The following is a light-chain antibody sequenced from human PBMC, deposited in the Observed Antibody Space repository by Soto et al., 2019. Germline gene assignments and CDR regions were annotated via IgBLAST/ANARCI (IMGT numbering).Light chain of an antibody. CDR1: SSDVGAYNY. V-gene: IGLV2-11*01. CDR2: DVS. CDR3: CSYAGSYTWV. Sequence: QSALTQPHSESGSPGQSVTISCTGTSSDVGAYNYVSWYQQHPGKAPKLMIFDVSKRPSGVPDRFSGSKSGNTASLTISGLQAEDEADYSCCSYAGSYTWVFGGGTKLTVL. J-gene: IGLJ2*01.